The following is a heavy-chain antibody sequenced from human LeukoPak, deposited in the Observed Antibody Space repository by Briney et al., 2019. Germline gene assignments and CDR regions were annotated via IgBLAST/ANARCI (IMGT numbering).Heavy chain of an antibody. CDR1: GYTFTSYY. J-gene: IGHJ4*02. CDR3: ARDRRTMVRGVTLDY. Sequence: EASVKVSCKASGYTFTSYYMHWVRQAPGQGLEWMGIINPSGGSTSYAQKFQGRVTMTRDMSTSTVYMELSSLRSEYTAVYYCARDRRTMVRGVTLDYWGQGTLVTVSS. CDR2: INPSGGST. V-gene: IGHV1-46*01. D-gene: IGHD3-10*01.